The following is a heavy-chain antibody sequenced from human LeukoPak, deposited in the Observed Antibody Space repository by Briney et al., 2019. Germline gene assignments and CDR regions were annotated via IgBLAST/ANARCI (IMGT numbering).Heavy chain of an antibody. CDR3: ARIEYSSSSYYYYYMDV. V-gene: IGHV5-51*01. Sequence: GESLKISCKGSGYSFTSYWIGWVRQMPGKGLEWMGIIYPGDSDTRYSPSFQGQVTISADKSISTAYLQWSSLKASDTAMYYCARIEYSSSSYYYYYMDVWGKGTTVTASS. J-gene: IGHJ6*03. CDR2: IYPGDSDT. D-gene: IGHD6-6*01. CDR1: GYSFTSYW.